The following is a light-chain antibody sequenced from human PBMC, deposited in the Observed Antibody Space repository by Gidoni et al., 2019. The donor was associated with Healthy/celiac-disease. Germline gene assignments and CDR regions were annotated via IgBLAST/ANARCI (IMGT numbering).Light chain of an antibody. J-gene: IGLJ3*02. V-gene: IGLV1-40*01. Sequence: QSVLTQPPSASGAPGQRVTIACTGSSSNIGAGYDVHWYQQLPGTAPILLIYGNSNRSSGVPDRFSGSKSGTSASLAITGLQAEDAADYYCQSYDSSLSGAVFGGGTKLTVL. CDR3: QSYDSSLSGAV. CDR2: GNS. CDR1: SSNIGAGYD.